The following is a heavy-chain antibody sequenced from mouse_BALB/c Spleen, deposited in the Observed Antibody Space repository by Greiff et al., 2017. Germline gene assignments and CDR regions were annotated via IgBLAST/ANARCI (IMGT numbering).Heavy chain of an antibody. Sequence: EVKLMESGPELVKPGASVKISCKASGYSFTGYYMHWVKQSHVKSLEWIGRINPYNGATSYNQNFKDKASLTVDKSSSTAYMELHSLTSEDSAVYYCARGDYDEKNAWFAYWGQGTLVTVSA. D-gene: IGHD2-4*01. CDR3: ARGDYDEKNAWFAY. CDR2: INPYNGAT. J-gene: IGHJ3*01. CDR1: GYSFTGYY. V-gene: IGHV1-31*01.